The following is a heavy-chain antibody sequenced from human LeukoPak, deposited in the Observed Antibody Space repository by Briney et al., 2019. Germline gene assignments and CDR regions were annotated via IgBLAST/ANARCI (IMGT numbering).Heavy chain of an antibody. Sequence: GASVKVSCKASGYTFTSYDINWVRQATGQGLEWMGWMNPNSGNTGYAQKFQGRVTMTRNTSISTAYMELSSLRSEDTAVYYCARFSYGDYESGRPHYYYYYMDVWGKGTTVTISS. D-gene: IGHD4-17*01. J-gene: IGHJ6*03. CDR2: MNPNSGNT. CDR3: ARFSYGDYESGRPHYYYYYMDV. CDR1: GYTFTSYD. V-gene: IGHV1-8*01.